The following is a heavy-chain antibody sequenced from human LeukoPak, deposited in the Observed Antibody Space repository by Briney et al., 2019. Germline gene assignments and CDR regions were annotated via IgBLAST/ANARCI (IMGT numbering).Heavy chain of an antibody. CDR3: ARDRIYYDSSGYSDY. Sequence: GGSLRLSCAASGFTFSSYWMSWVRQAPGKGLEWVANIKQDGSEKYYVDSVEGRCTISRDNAKNSLYLQMNSLRAEDTAVYYCARDRIYYDSSGYSDYWGQGTLVTVSS. D-gene: IGHD3-22*01. CDR2: IKQDGSEK. V-gene: IGHV3-7*01. J-gene: IGHJ4*02. CDR1: GFTFSSYW.